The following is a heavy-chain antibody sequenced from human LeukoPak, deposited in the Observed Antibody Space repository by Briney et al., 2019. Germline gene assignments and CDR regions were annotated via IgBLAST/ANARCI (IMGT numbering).Heavy chain of an antibody. CDR1: GGSISSSSYY. J-gene: IGHJ3*02. CDR2: IYYSGST. CDR3: ARNGAFDI. V-gene: IGHV4-39*01. Sequence: SETLSLTCTVSGGSISSSSYYWGWLRQPPGKGLEWIGSIYYSGSTYYNPSLKSRVTISVDTSKNQFSLKLSSVTAADTAVYYCARNGAFDIWGQGTMVTVSS.